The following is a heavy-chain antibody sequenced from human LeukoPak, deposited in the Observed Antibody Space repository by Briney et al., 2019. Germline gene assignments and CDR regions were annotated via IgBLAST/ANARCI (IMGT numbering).Heavy chain of an antibody. Sequence: SVNVSRKASVGTFSSYAISWVRQAPGQGLEWMGRIIPILGIANYAQKFQGRVTITADKSTSTAYMELSSLRSEDTAVYYCARDTLGAAAGHFDYWGQGTLVTVSS. V-gene: IGHV1-69*04. CDR2: IIPILGIA. J-gene: IGHJ4*02. D-gene: IGHD6-13*01. CDR1: VGTFSSYA. CDR3: ARDTLGAAAGHFDY.